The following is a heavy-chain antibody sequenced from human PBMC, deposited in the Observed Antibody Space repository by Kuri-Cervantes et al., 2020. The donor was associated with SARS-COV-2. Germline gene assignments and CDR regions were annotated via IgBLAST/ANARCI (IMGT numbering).Heavy chain of an antibody. CDR3: ARDRVGVHDS. CDR1: GLTFRSYA. J-gene: IGHJ4*02. V-gene: IGHV3-30-3*01. CDR2: ISYDGTNK. D-gene: IGHD2-21*01. Sequence: GGSLRLSCAASGLTFRSYAMHWVRQAPGKGLEWVAVISYDGTNKDYTASGKGRFTISRDNSQNTLYLQMKSLRTEDTALYYCARDRVGVHDSWGQGTLVTVSS.